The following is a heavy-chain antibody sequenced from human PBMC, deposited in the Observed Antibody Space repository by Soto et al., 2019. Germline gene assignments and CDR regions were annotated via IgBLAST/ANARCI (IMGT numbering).Heavy chain of an antibody. V-gene: IGHV5-51*01. D-gene: IGHD3-10*01. Sequence: EQLEQYGAEVKKPGESLKISCKGPGHLFNNHWIGWVRQTPGKGLEWMGLIFTRDSETKTSPSFQGHVSFSVDNSINTVYLQWTSLKTTDTVIYFCARGYFDSGHGYDLWGQGTLVTVSS. CDR1: GHLFNNHW. CDR2: IFTRDSET. J-gene: IGHJ5*02. CDR3: ARGYFDSGHGYDL.